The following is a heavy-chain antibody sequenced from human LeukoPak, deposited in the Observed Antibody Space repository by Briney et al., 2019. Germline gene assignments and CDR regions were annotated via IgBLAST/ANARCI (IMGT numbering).Heavy chain of an antibody. J-gene: IGHJ4*02. CDR3: ARLGPYCSSTSCYYVDS. V-gene: IGHV3-33*01. Sequence: YDGSNKYYAESVKGRFTISRDNSKNTLYLQMNSLRAEDTAVYYCARLGPYCSSTSCYYVDSWGQGTLVTVXS. D-gene: IGHD2-2*01. CDR2: YDGSNK.